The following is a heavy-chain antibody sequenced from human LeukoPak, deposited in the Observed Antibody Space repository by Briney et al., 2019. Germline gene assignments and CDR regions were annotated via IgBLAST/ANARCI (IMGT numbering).Heavy chain of an antibody. CDR3: AKGRDTFTGLYNPGFDY. J-gene: IGHJ4*02. Sequence: GGSLRLSCAASGFTFDDYAMHWVRQAPGKGLEWVSTISWNSGSIAYADSVKGRFTISRDNAKKSLYLQMNSLRVEDMALYFCAKGRDTFTGLYNPGFDYWGQGSLVTVSS. CDR1: GFTFDDYA. CDR2: ISWNSGSI. D-gene: IGHD3-9*01. V-gene: IGHV3-9*03.